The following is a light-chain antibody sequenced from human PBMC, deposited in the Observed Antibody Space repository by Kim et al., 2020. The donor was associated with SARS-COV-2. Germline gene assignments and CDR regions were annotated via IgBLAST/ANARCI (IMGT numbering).Light chain of an antibody. Sequence: DIVMTQSPLSLPVTPGEPASISCRSSQSLLHSNGYNYLDWYLQKPGQSPQLLNYLGSIRASGVPDRFSGSGSGTDFTLKISRVEAEDVGVYYCMQALQTPLFTFGPGTKVDIK. J-gene: IGKJ3*01. CDR1: QSLLHSNGYNY. CDR2: LGS. CDR3: MQALQTPLFT. V-gene: IGKV2-28*01.